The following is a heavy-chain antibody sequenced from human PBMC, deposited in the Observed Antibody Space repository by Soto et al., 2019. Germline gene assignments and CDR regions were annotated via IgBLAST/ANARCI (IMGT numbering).Heavy chain of an antibody. V-gene: IGHV1-18*01. CDR2: ISAYNGNT. D-gene: IGHD5-18*01. CDR1: GYTFTSYG. Sequence: QVQLVQSGAEVKKPGASVKVSCKASGYTFTSYGISWVRQAPGQGLEWMGWISAYNGNTNYSQKLRGRVTMTTDTXTSTAYMELSRLRSDATAVYFWARGGRRTAMGVTAGDGFDPWGQGTLVTVSS. CDR3: ARGGRRTAMGVTAGDGFDP. J-gene: IGHJ5*02.